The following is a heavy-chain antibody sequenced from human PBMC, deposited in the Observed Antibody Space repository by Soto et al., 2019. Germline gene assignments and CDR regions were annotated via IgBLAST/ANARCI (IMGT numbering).Heavy chain of an antibody. J-gene: IGHJ3*01. CDR1: GFTFSSYA. Sequence: EVQLLESGGGLVQPGGSQRLSCAASGFTFSSYAMSWVRQGPGKGQEWVTLISGRGGVTDYADSVKGRCTVSRDNSKNTMNLELNSPTAGDTAIYYCAKIHSGSSEDAFDVWGQGTVVTVSS. CDR3: AKIHSGSSEDAFDV. CDR2: ISGRGGVT. D-gene: IGHD6-19*01. V-gene: IGHV3-23*01.